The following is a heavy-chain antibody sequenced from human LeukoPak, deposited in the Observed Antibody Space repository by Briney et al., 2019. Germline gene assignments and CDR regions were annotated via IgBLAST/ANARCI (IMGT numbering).Heavy chain of an antibody. V-gene: IGHV3-21*01. CDR1: GFTFSSYS. CDR2: ISSSSSYI. D-gene: IGHD2-2*01. Sequence: GGSLRLSCAASGFTFSSYSMNWVRQAPGKGLEWASSISSSSSYIYYADSVKGRFTISRDNAKNTLYLQMNSLRAEDTAVYYCARALVPAGGDDAFDIWGQGTMVTVSS. J-gene: IGHJ3*02. CDR3: ARALVPAGGDDAFDI.